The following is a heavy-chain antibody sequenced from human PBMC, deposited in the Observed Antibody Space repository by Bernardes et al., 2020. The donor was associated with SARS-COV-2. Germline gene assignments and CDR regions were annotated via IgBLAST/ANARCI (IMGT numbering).Heavy chain of an antibody. J-gene: IGHJ4*02. D-gene: IGHD5-18*01. CDR2: IYRGGST. CDR1: GFTVSSNY. Sequence: GGSLRLSCAASGFTVSSNYMGWVRQAPGKGLEWVSVIYRGGSTYYGDSVKGRFSISRDNSKNTLFLQMNSLRVEDTAVYYCASRMVTSWGFDYWGQGTLVTVSS. V-gene: IGHV3-66*02. CDR3: ASRMVTSWGFDY.